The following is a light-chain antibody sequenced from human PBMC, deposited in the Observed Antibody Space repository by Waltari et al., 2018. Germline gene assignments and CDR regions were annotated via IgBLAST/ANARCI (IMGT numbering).Light chain of an antibody. V-gene: IGLV3-25*03. CDR2: KDS. CDR1: ALPKQY. CDR3: QSAESNGTSNLV. J-gene: IGLJ3*02. Sequence: SYELTQPPSVPVSPGQTARITCSGDALPKQYAYWYQQKPGQPPVLVIYKDSERPSGIPQCFSGSIPGTTRTLTIRGVQAEDKADYYCQSAESNGTSNLVFGGGTNLTIL.